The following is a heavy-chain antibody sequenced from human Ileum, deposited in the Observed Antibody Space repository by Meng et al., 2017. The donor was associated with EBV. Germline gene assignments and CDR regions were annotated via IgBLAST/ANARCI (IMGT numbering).Heavy chain of an antibody. V-gene: IGHV4-39*07. Sequence: QLHLQESGPGLVKPSETLPLTCSVSGGSFSSRKYYWGWIRQPPGKALEWIASIYYSGTTYYNPSLQSRVSISVDKSKNQVSLNMTSMTAADTAVYYCASRELAPFDYWGQGTLVTVSS. CDR2: IYYSGTT. J-gene: IGHJ4*02. CDR1: GGSFSSRKYY. CDR3: ASRELAPFDY. D-gene: IGHD1-26*01.